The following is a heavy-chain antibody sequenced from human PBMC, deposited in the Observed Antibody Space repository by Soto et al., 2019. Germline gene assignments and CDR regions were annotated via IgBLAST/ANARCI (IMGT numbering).Heavy chain of an antibody. CDR3: AREVDTTGHYSWFDP. CDR1: GVTFDSFT. V-gene: IGHV1-69*13. CDR2: FVPMFGSA. D-gene: IGHD3-9*01. Sequence: ASVKVSCKPSGVTFDSFTFSWVRQAPGQGLEWMGGFVPMFGSASVAQRFQGRVRITADASTGTGYMELSDLRSDDSAIYYCAREVDTTGHYSWFDPWGPGTLVTVSS. J-gene: IGHJ5*02.